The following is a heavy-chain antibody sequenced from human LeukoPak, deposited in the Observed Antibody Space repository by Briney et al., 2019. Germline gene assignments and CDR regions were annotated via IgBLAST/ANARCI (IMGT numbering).Heavy chain of an antibody. CDR3: ARDQSSSTPF. V-gene: IGHV3-30*02. CDR2: IRYDGSNK. CDR1: GFTFSSYG. D-gene: IGHD6-6*01. J-gene: IGHJ4*02. Sequence: GGSLRLSCAASGFTFSSYGMHWVRQAPGKGLEWVAFIRYDGSNKYYADSVKGRFTISRDNSKNSLYLQMNSLRAEDTAVYCCARDQSSSTPFWGQGTLVTVSS.